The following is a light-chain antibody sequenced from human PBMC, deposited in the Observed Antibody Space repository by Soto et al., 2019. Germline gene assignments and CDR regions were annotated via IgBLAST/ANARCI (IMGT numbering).Light chain of an antibody. CDR3: NSYTSTSPPYV. CDR1: NSDICRYNF. J-gene: IGLJ1*01. V-gene: IGLV2-14*01. CDR2: DVS. Sequence: LTQPASVSGSAGQSISISCTGTNSDICRYNFVSWYQQRPGQAPQLLIFDVSNRPSGISDRFSGSKSGTTASLTISGLQAEDEADYYCNSYTSTSPPYVFGTG.